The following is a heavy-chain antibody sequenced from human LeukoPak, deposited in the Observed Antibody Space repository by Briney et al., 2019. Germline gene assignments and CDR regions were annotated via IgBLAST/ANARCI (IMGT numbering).Heavy chain of an antibody. Sequence: SETLSLTCTVSGGSISSYYWSWIRQPPGKGLEWIGYIYTSGSTNYNPSLKSRVTISVDTSKNQFSLKLSSVTAADTAVYYCAATVGFWSGYYDKFDYWGQGTLVTVPS. V-gene: IGHV4-4*09. J-gene: IGHJ4*02. CDR2: IYTSGST. D-gene: IGHD3-3*01. CDR3: AATVGFWSGYYDKFDY. CDR1: GGSISSYY.